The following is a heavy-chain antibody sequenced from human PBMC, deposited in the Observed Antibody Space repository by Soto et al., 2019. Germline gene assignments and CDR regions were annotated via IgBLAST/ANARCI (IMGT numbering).Heavy chain of an antibody. CDR1: GFTVSSNY. CDR2: IYSGGST. Sequence: GGSLRLSCAASGFTVSSNYMSWVRQAPGKGLEWVSVIYSGGSTYYADSVKGRFTISRDNSKNTLYLQMNSLRAEDTAVYYCARVLHYGDQPTFDYWGQGTLVTVSS. D-gene: IGHD4-17*01. J-gene: IGHJ4*02. V-gene: IGHV3-66*01. CDR3: ARVLHYGDQPTFDY.